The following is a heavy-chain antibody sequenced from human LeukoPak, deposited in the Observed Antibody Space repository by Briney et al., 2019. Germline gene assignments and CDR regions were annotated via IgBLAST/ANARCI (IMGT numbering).Heavy chain of an antibody. Sequence: SETLSLTCTVSGGSISSSSYYWGWIRQPPGKGLEWIGSIYYSGSTYYNPSLKSRVTIPVDTSKNQFSLKLSSVTAADTAVYYCARQTPSGVVVPAAMRDYWGQGTLVTVSS. D-gene: IGHD2-2*01. V-gene: IGHV4-39*01. CDR1: GGSISSSSYY. CDR3: ARQTPSGVVVPAAMRDY. CDR2: IYYSGST. J-gene: IGHJ4*02.